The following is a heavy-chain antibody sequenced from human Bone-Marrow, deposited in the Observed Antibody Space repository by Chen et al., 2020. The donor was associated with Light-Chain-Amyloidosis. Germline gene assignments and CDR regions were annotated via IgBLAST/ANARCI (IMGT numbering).Heavy chain of an antibody. CDR3: ARNGHYSIDS. Sequence: QVQLQQWGAGLLKPSETLSLTCAVYGGSFSAYSWSWVRQPPGKGLEWIGEVTHTGSTSYNPSVESRVTMSLDISKNQFSLKLTSVTAADTAVYYCARNGHYSIDSWGQGTLVTVSS. D-gene: IGHD2-15*01. V-gene: IGHV4-34*01. CDR2: VTHTGST. J-gene: IGHJ4*02. CDR1: GGSFSAYS.